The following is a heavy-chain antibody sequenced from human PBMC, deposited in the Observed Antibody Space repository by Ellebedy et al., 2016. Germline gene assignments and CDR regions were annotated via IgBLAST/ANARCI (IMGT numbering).Heavy chain of an antibody. CDR1: GFTFNNFA. CDR2: IGGSGVST. Sequence: GESLKISXAASGFTFNNFAMSWVRQAPGKGLEWVSVIGGSGVSTYYADSVKGRFTISRDNAKDSVFLEMNSLRAEDTAVYYCARDSASHLRFSYTDYWGRGTLIAVSS. V-gene: IGHV3-23*01. D-gene: IGHD4-11*01. CDR3: ARDSASHLRFSYTDY. J-gene: IGHJ4*02.